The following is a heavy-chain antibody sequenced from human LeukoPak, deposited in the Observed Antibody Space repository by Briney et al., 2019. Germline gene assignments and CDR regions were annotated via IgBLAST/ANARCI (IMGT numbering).Heavy chain of an antibody. CDR3: ATDDDYYMDV. Sequence: ASPRVSCKVSGYTFTDYYMHWVQQAPGKGREWMGLVDPEDGETIYAEKFQGRVTITADTSTDTAYMELSSLRSEDTAVYYCATDDDYYMDVWGKGTTVTVSS. V-gene: IGHV1-69-2*01. CDR2: VDPEDGET. J-gene: IGHJ6*03. CDR1: GYTFTDYY.